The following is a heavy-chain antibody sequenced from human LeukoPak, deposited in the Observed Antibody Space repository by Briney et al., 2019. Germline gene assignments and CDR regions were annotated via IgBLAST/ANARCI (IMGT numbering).Heavy chain of an antibody. CDR2: INPNSGGT. J-gene: IGHJ4*02. Sequence: ASVKVSCKASGYTFTGYYIHWVRQAPGQGLEWMGWINPNSGGTNYAQKFQGRVTMTRDTSISTAYMDLSRLRSDDTAVYYCARERGYYYGSGISDYWGQGTPVTGSS. V-gene: IGHV1-2*02. CDR3: ARERGYYYGSGISDY. D-gene: IGHD3-10*01. CDR1: GYTFTGYY.